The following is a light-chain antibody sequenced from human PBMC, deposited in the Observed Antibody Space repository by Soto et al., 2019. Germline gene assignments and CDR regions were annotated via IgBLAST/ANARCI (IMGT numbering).Light chain of an antibody. J-gene: IGLJ1*01. CDR1: TSNIGKNF. Sequence: QSVLTQPPSVSAAPGQNVTTTCSGSTSNIGKNFISWYQQVPGTAPKLLIYDNTQRPLGIPDRFSGSKSGTSGTLDISGLQSGDEADYYCGAWDTNLSAGVFGPGTKVTVL. V-gene: IGLV1-51*01. CDR2: DNT. CDR3: GAWDTNLSAGV.